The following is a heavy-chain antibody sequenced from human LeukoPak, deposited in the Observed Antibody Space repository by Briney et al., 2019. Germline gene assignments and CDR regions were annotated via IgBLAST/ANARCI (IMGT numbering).Heavy chain of an antibody. CDR1: GFNFNAYG. CDR3: ARDQAFDY. V-gene: IGHV3-48*04. Sequence: GGSLTLSCVASGFNFNAYGMNWVRQAPGKGLEWLAFLSDSGRAIHYADSVKGRFTISRDNAKNSLYLQMNSLRAEDTAVYYCARDQAFDYWGQGTLVTVSS. J-gene: IGHJ4*02. CDR2: LSDSGRAI.